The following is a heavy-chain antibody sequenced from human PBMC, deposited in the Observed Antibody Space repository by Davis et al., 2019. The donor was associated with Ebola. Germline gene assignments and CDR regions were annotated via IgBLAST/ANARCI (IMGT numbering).Heavy chain of an antibody. CDR1: GGTFSSYG. CDR2: ISAYNGNT. CDR3: ARDGYSSGWDRTSYGMDV. J-gene: IGHJ6*02. V-gene: IGHV1-18*01. Sequence: ASVKVSCKASGGTFSSYGISWVRQAPGQGLEWMGWISAYNGNTNYAQKLQGRVTMTTDTSTSTAYMELRSLRSDDTAVYYCARDGYSSGWDRTSYGMDVWGQGTTVTVSS. D-gene: IGHD6-19*01.